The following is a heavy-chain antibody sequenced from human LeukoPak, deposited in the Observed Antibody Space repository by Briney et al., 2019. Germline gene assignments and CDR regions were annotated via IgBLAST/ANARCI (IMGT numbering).Heavy chain of an antibody. CDR3: VRDFSLTRLERPFDS. CDR1: GFTFSSYS. J-gene: IGHJ4*02. CDR2: INKDGSDK. V-gene: IGHV3-7*01. D-gene: IGHD1-1*01. Sequence: GGSLRLSCAASGFTFSSYSMNWVRQAPGKGLEWVANINKDGSDKYYVDSVKGRFTISRDNAKNSLYLQMNSLRAEDTAVYYCVRDFSLTRLERPFDSWGQGTLVTVSS.